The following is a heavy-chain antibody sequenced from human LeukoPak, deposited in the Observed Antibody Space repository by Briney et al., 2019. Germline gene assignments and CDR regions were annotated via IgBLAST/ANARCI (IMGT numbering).Heavy chain of an antibody. V-gene: IGHV4-61*05. D-gene: IGHD2-15*01. Sequence: SETLSLTCTVSGGSISSSSYYWSWIRQPPGKGLEWIGYIHYSGSTNYNPSLKSRVTISVDTSKYQFSLQLSSVTAADTAVYYCAGYCSGGSCPDSWGQGTLVTVSS. CDR3: AGYCSGGSCPDS. CDR2: IHYSGST. CDR1: GGSISSSSYY. J-gene: IGHJ4*02.